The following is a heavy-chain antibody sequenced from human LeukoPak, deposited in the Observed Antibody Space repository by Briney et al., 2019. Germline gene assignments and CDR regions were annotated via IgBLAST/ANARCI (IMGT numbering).Heavy chain of an antibody. D-gene: IGHD2-2*01. J-gene: IGHJ4*02. CDR2: ISSSSSYI. CDR3: ARDVYCSSTSCYEFDY. V-gene: IGHV3-21*01. Sequence: GGSLRLSCAASGFTFSSYSMNWVRQAPGMGLEWVSSISSSSSYIYYADSVKGRFTISRDNAKNSLYLQMNSLRAEDTAVYYCARDVYCSSTSCYEFDYWGQGTLVTVSS. CDR1: GFTFSSYS.